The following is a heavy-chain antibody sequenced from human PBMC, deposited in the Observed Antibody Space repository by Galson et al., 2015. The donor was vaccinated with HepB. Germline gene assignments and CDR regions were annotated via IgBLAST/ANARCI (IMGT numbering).Heavy chain of an antibody. J-gene: IGHJ6*02. Sequence: QSGAEVKKPGESLKISCKGSGYRFSTYWIGWVRQLPGRGLEWMGSVYPGASDTRYSPSFQGQVTISADKSINTAYLQWSSLEASDTAMYYCGRRQIYGSGFYGMDFWGQGTTVTVSS. CDR3: GRRQIYGSGFYGMDF. CDR1: GYRFSTYW. D-gene: IGHD3-22*01. CDR2: VYPGASDT. V-gene: IGHV5-51*01.